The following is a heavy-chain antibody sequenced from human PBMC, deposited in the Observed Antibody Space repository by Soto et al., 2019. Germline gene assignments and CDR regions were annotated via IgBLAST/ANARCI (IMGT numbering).Heavy chain of an antibody. Sequence: PGGSLRLSCAASGFTFSSYAMHWVRQAPGKGLEWVAVISYDGSNKYYADSVKGRFTISRDNSKNTLYLQMNSLRAEDTAVYYCARATNSGSYVGPFDYWGQGTLVTVSS. CDR1: GFTFSSYA. CDR3: ARATNSGSYVGPFDY. CDR2: ISYDGSNK. V-gene: IGHV3-30-3*01. J-gene: IGHJ4*02. D-gene: IGHD1-26*01.